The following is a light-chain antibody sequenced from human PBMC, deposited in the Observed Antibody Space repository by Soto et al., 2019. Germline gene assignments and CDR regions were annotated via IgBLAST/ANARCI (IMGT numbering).Light chain of an antibody. V-gene: IGKV1-27*01. CDR1: QVVGNY. J-gene: IGKJ5*01. CDR2: GAY. Sequence: DIQMTQSPSSLSASVGDRVTITCRASQVVGNYLAWYQQEPGKVPKLLIYGAYTLQSGVPSRFSGSGSGTDFTLTISSLQPEDVAIYYCQKYNSGLITFGQGTRLEI. CDR3: QKYNSGLIT.